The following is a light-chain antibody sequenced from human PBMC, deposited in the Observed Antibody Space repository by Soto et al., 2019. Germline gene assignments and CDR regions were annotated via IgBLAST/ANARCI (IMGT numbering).Light chain of an antibody. V-gene: IGKV2-24*01. CDR1: QCLVHSDGNTY. CDR2: KVS. J-gene: IGKJ5*01. Sequence: QRPLSALATCGQPASIYYMSCQCLVHSDGNTYLSWLQQRPGQPPRLLIYKVSNRFSAVPDRFSGSGTGTDFTLKIAGVEAEDVGVYYCMLATHFPLTFGQGTRLEIK. CDR3: MLATHFPLT.